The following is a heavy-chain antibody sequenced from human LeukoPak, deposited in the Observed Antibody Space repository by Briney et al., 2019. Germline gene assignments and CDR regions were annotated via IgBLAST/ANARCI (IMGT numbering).Heavy chain of an antibody. D-gene: IGHD3-22*01. J-gene: IGHJ3*02. CDR1: GYTFTIYY. V-gene: IGHV1-46*01. Sequence: GASVKVSCKASGYTFTIYYMHWVRRAPGQGLEWMAIINPSSGSTAYAQIFQGRVTMTRDTSTSTVYMELSSLRSEDTAVYYCARGPNYYDSNGYDDAFDIWGQGTMVTVSS. CDR3: ARGPNYYDSNGYDDAFDI. CDR2: INPSSGST.